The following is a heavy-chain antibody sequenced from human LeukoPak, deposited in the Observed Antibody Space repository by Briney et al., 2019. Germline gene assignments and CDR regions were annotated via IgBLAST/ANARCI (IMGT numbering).Heavy chain of an antibody. V-gene: IGHV3-53*01. J-gene: IGHJ4*02. CDR3: ARTALSGDGYKVGYFDY. CDR1: GFTFSSYW. CDR2: IYSGGGT. D-gene: IGHD5-24*01. Sequence: GGSLRLSRAASGFTFSSYWMHWVRQAPGKGLEWVSLIYSGGGTYYAESVKGRFTFSRDNSKNTLYLQMSSLSAEDTAIYYCARTALSGDGYKVGYFDYWGQGTLVTVSS.